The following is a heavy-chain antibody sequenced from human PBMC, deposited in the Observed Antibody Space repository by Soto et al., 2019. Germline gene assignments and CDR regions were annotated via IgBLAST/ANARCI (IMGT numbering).Heavy chain of an antibody. J-gene: IGHJ3*02. CDR2: ISYDGSNK. Sequence: PGGSLRLSCAASGFTFSSYAMHWVRQAPGKGLEWVAVISYDGSNKYYADSVKGRFTISRDNSKNTLYLQMNSLRAEDTAVYYCARDPASYYDILTLPVGVAFDIWGQGTMVTVSS. CDR1: GFTFSSYA. V-gene: IGHV3-30-3*01. D-gene: IGHD3-9*01. CDR3: ARDPASYYDILTLPVGVAFDI.